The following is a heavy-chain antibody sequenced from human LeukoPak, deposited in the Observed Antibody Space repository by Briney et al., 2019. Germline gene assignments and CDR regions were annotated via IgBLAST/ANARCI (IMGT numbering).Heavy chain of an antibody. V-gene: IGHV3-73*01. CDR1: GFIFSGSA. CDR3: TRVVDYYYHGMDV. Sequence: GGSPRLSCAASGFIFSGSAMHWVRQASGKGLEWVGRIRSKPNSYATTYAASVKGRFTISRDDSKNTASLRMNSLKTEDTAVYYCTRVVDYYYHGMDVWGQGTTVTVSS. CDR2: IRSKPNSYAT. D-gene: IGHD6-6*01. J-gene: IGHJ6*02.